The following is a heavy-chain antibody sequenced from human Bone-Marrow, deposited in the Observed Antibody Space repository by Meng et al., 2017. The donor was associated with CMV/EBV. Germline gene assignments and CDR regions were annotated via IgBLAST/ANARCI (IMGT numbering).Heavy chain of an antibody. Sequence: ASVKVSCKASGYTFTGYYMHWVRQAPGQGLEWMGWINPNSGGTNYAQKFQGRVTMTRDTSISTAYMELSRLRSDDTAVYYCARDRCSSTSCHPDWFDPWGQGTLVTVSS. J-gene: IGHJ5*02. CDR1: GYTFTGYY. CDR2: INPNSGGT. V-gene: IGHV1-2*02. CDR3: ARDRCSSTSCHPDWFDP. D-gene: IGHD2-2*01.